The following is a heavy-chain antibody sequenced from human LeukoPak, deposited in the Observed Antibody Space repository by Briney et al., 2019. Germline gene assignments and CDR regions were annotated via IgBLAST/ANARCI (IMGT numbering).Heavy chain of an antibody. CDR3: AREDSSSVGWFDP. CDR2: VHHSGNN. V-gene: IGHV4-38-2*02. Sequence: PSETLSLTCTVSGYAISSGYYWGWIRQPPGKGLEWIGSVHHSGNNYYNPSLKSRVTISVDTSKNHFSLRLNSVTAADTAVYFCAREDSSSVGWFDPWGQGTLVTVSS. J-gene: IGHJ5*02. CDR1: GYAISSGYY. D-gene: IGHD6-6*01.